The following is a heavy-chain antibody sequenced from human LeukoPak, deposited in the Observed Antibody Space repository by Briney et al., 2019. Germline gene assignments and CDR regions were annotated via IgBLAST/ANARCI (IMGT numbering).Heavy chain of an antibody. CDR3: ARGPSDYGDYEFDY. J-gene: IGHJ4*02. D-gene: IGHD4-17*01. CDR2: IYYSGST. V-gene: IGHV4-59*01. CDR1: GGSISSYY. Sequence: KPSETLSLTCTVSGGSISSYYWSWIRQPPGKGLEWIGYIYYSGSTNYNPSLKSRVTISVDTSKNQFSLKLSSVTAADTAVYYCARGPSDYGDYEFDYWGQGTLVTVSS.